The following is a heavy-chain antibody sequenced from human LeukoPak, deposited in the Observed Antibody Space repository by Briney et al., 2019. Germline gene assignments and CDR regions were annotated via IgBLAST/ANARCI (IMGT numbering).Heavy chain of an antibody. CDR3: AREITGTPNYFDY. J-gene: IGHJ4*02. V-gene: IGHV3-33*01. CDR2: IWYDGSNK. Sequence: SGGSLGLSCAASGFTFSSYGMHWVRQAPGKGLECVADIWYDGSNKYYADSVKGRFTISRDNSKNTLYLQMNSLRAEDTAVYYCAREITGTPNYFDYWGQRTLVTVSS. D-gene: IGHD1-7*01. CDR1: GFTFSSYG.